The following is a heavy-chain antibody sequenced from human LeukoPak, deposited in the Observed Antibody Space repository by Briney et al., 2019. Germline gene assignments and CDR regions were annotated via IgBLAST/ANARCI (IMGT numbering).Heavy chain of an antibody. CDR3: AKDSYVSGRPLHTFDV. CDR1: GFTFSSSW. V-gene: IGHV3-74*01. CDR2: INSDGSST. Sequence: PGGSLRLSCAASGFTFSSSWMHWVRQAPGKGLVWVSRINSDGSSTSYADSVKGRFTISRDNSQNTLFLQMNSLRVEDTAIYYCAKDSYVSGRPLHTFDVWGQGTMVTVSS. J-gene: IGHJ3*01. D-gene: IGHD3-10*01.